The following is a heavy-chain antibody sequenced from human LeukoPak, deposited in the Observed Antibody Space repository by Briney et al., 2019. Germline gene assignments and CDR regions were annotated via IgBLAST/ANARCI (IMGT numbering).Heavy chain of an antibody. CDR3: ASSSWFDFRFDY. CDR1: GYTFTGYY. V-gene: IGHV1-2*02. Sequence: ASVKVSCKASGYTFTGYYMHRVRQAPGQGLEWMGWINPNSGGTNYAQKFQGRVTMTRDTSISTAYMELSRLRSDDTAVYYCASSSWFDFRFDYWGQGTLVTVSS. D-gene: IGHD6-13*01. J-gene: IGHJ4*02. CDR2: INPNSGGT.